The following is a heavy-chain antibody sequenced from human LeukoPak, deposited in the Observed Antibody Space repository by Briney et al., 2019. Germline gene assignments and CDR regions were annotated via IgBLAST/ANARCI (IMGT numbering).Heavy chain of an antibody. CDR3: ARGYGDYADY. Sequence: SETLSLTCTVSGGSISSYHWSWIRQPPGKGLEWIGYIYYSGSTNYNPSLKSRVTISVDTSKNQFSLKLSSVTAADTAVYYCARGYGDYADYWGQGTLVTVSS. CDR2: IYYSGST. J-gene: IGHJ4*02. D-gene: IGHD4-17*01. CDR1: GGSISSYH. V-gene: IGHV4-59*01.